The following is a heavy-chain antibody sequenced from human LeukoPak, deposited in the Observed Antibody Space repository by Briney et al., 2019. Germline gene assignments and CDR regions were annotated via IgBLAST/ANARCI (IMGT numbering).Heavy chain of an antibody. CDR2: FDPEDGET. V-gene: IGHV1-24*01. Sequence: ASVKVSCKVSGYTLTELSMHWVRQAPGKGLEWMGGFDPEDGETIYAQKFQGRVTTTEDTSTDTAYMELSSLRSEDTAVYYCATEGCSSTSCYGGFDYWGQGTLVTVSS. D-gene: IGHD2-2*01. J-gene: IGHJ4*02. CDR1: GYTLTELS. CDR3: ATEGCSSTSCYGGFDY.